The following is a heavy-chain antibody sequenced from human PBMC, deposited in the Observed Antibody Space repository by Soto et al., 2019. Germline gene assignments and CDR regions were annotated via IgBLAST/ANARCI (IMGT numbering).Heavy chain of an antibody. J-gene: IGHJ4*02. V-gene: IGHV3-53*02. Sequence: EVQVAETGGGLIQPGGSLRLSCAASGFTVSSSYMSWVRQAPGKGLEWVSTIYTPGSTYYADSVKGRFTISRDISKNTLHLHMNSLRADDTAVYYCARGLVVSTTACDYGGQGTLVTVSS. CDR1: GFTVSSSY. D-gene: IGHD1-26*01. CDR3: ARGLVVSTTACDY. CDR2: IYTPGST.